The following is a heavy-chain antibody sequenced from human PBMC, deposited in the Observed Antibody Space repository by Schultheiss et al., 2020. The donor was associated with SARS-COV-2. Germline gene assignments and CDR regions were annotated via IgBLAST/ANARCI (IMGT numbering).Heavy chain of an antibody. D-gene: IGHD5-24*01. Sequence: GGSLRLSCAASGIPFSTYGIHWVRQGRGRGLEWVSGTGSGGETHYAVSVKGRFTLSREDAKNSLHLQMNRLTVEDTAVYYCTRGDGFEIWGQGTTVTVSS. V-gene: IGHV3-13*01. J-gene: IGHJ3*02. CDR3: TRGDGFEI. CDR1: GIPFSTYG. CDR2: TGSGGET.